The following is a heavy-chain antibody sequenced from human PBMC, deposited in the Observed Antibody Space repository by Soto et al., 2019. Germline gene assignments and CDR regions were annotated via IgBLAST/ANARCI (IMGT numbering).Heavy chain of an antibody. CDR3: AADYGYSSSSGTFDI. V-gene: IGHV1-58*01. CDR1: GFTFTSSA. CDR2: IVVGSGNT. J-gene: IGHJ3*02. D-gene: IGHD6-6*01. Sequence: ASVKVSCKASGFTFTSSAVQWVRQARGQRLEWIGWIVVGSGNTNYAQKFQERVTITRDMSTSTAYMELSSLRSEDTAVYYCAADYGYSSSSGTFDIWGQGTMVTVSS.